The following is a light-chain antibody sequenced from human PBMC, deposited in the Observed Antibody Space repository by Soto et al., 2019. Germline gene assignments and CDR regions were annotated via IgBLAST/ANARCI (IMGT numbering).Light chain of an antibody. CDR2: GAS. CDR1: QSVSSN. Sequence: EIVMTQSPATLSVSPGERATLSCRASQSVSSNLAWYQQKPGQAPRLLIYGASTRATGIPARFSGSGSGTEFNLTISSLQSEDFAAYYCQQYNNWPVTFGQGNKLEIK. CDR3: QQYNNWPVT. V-gene: IGKV3-15*01. J-gene: IGKJ2*01.